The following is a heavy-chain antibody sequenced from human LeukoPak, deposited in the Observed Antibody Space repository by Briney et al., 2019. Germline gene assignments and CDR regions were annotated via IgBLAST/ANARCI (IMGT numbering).Heavy chain of an antibody. V-gene: IGHV4-39*07. CDR3: ARSHNYYGSGSYYYFDY. J-gene: IGHJ4*02. D-gene: IGHD3-10*01. CDR2: INHSGST. Sequence: SETLSLTCTVSGGSISSSSYYWGWIRQPPGKGLEWIGEINHSGSTNYNPSLKSRVTISVDTSKNQFSLKLSSVTAADTAVYYCARSHNYYGSGSYYYFDYWGQGTLVTVSS. CDR1: GGSISSSSYY.